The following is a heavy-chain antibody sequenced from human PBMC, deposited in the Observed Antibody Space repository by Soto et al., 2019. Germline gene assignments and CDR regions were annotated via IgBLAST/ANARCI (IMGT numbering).Heavy chain of an antibody. Sequence: SVKVSCKASGGTFSRYTISWVRQAPGQGLEWMGRITPILGIANYAQKFQGRVTITADKSTSTAYMELSSLRSEDTAVYYCATATTVVTPAPFDYWGQGTLVTVSS. V-gene: IGHV1-69*02. D-gene: IGHD4-17*01. J-gene: IGHJ4*02. CDR3: ATATTVVTPAPFDY. CDR1: GGTFSRYT. CDR2: ITPILGIA.